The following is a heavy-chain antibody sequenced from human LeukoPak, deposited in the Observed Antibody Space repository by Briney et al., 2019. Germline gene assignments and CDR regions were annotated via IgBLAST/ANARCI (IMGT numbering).Heavy chain of an antibody. D-gene: IGHD3-22*01. CDR1: GYTFTSYG. CDR2: ISAYNGNT. CDR3: ARDYYDSSGLYGMDV. Sequence: ASVTVSFKASGYTFTSYGISWVRQAPGQGLEWMGWISAYNGNTNYAQKLQGRVTMTTDTSTSTAYMELRSLRSDDTAVYYCARDYYDSSGLYGMDVWGQGTTVTVSS. V-gene: IGHV1-18*01. J-gene: IGHJ6*02.